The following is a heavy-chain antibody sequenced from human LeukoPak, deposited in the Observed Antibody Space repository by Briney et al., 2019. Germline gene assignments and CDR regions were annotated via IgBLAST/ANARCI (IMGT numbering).Heavy chain of an antibody. Sequence: ASVKVSCKASGYTFTGYYMHWVRQAQGQGLEWMGWINPNSGGTNYAQKFQGRVTMTRDTSISTAYIELSRLRSDDTAVYYCAREGVWIQPWNHNWFDPWGQGTLVTVSS. CDR2: INPNSGGT. CDR1: GYTFTGYY. V-gene: IGHV1-2*02. J-gene: IGHJ5*02. CDR3: AREGVWIQPWNHNWFDP. D-gene: IGHD5-18*01.